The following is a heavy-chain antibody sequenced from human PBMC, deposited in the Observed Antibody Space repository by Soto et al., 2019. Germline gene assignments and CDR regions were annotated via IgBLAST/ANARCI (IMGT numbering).Heavy chain of an antibody. CDR2: IYQSGSA. D-gene: IGHD4-17*01. J-gene: IGHJ6*02. CDR3: ARTARATVTMGGYYYYDMDV. Sequence: WTWIRQHPGKGLEWIGHIYQSGSAYYNPSLKSRVTMSVDTSKNQFSLKLTSVTAADTAAYYCARTARATVTMGGYYYYDMDVWGQGTTVTVSS. V-gene: IGHV4-31*02.